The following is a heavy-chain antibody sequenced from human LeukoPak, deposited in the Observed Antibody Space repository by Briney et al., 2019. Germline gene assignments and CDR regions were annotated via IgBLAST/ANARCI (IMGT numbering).Heavy chain of an antibody. Sequence: ASVKVSCKVSGYTLTELSMHWVRQAPGKGLEWVGGFDPEDGETIYAQKFQGRVTMTEDTSTDTAYMELSSLRSEDTAVYYCATAPREFAYYYGMDVWGQGTTVTVSS. J-gene: IGHJ6*02. V-gene: IGHV1-24*01. CDR1: GYTLTELS. CDR2: FDPEDGET. D-gene: IGHD3-10*01. CDR3: ATAPREFAYYYGMDV.